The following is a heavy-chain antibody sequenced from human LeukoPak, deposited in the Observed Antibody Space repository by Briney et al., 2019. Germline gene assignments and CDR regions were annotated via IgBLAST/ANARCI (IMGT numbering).Heavy chain of an antibody. J-gene: IGHJ5*02. D-gene: IGHD1-26*01. V-gene: IGHV3-33*01. CDR2: IWYDGSNN. Sequence: PGRSLRLSCAASGFTFSSSGMHSVRQAPGKGLEWGVAIWYDGSNNYYADSVKARSTISSDNSNNTRYLQLYTLRAEDTTAFYCARDQSGSYYLWGQGTVVSVSS. CDR1: GFTFSSSG. CDR3: ARDQSGSYYL.